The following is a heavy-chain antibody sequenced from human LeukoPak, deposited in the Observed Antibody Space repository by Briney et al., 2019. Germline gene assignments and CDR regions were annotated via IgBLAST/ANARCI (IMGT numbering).Heavy chain of an antibody. D-gene: IGHD3-9*01. CDR1: GFTLSRHG. CDR3: ARDEEGLRYFDWLLDY. V-gene: IGHV3-30*03. CDR2: ISNDGSNK. J-gene: IGHJ4*02. Sequence: GESLRLSCAASGFTLSRHGMHWVRQAPGKGLEWLAFISNDGSNKYYADSVKGRFTISRDTYKNTLYLQMNSLRTEDTAVYYCARDEEGLRYFDWLLDYWGQGTLVTVSS.